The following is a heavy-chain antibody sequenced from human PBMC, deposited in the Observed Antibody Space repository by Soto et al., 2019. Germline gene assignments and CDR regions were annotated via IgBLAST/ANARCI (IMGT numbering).Heavy chain of an antibody. CDR2: VTGSGGST. CDR1: GFTFRNFV. D-gene: IGHD3-10*01. J-gene: IGHJ4*02. V-gene: IGHV3-23*04. CDR3: ARAREFSGSGFDY. Sequence: EVQLAESGGGLVQPGGSLRLSCAATGFTFRNFVMSWVRQAPGKGLEWVSLVTGSGGSTFHAASVKGRFIMSRDNAKDTMYLQMNSLRAEDTAVYYCARAREFSGSGFDYWGQGTLVTVSS.